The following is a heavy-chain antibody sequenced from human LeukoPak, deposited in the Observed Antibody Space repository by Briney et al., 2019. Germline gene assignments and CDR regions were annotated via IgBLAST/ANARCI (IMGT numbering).Heavy chain of an antibody. V-gene: IGHV4-39*02. Sequence: PSVTLSLTCTVSGGSISSTSYFWGWIRQPPGKGLEWIGSIYYSGSTYYNPSLKSRVTISVDTSKNHFSLKLSSVTAADTAVYYCASSGWYEGGVYWGQGTLVTVSS. CDR3: ASSGWYEGGVY. D-gene: IGHD6-19*01. CDR1: GGSISSTSYF. J-gene: IGHJ4*02. CDR2: IYYSGST.